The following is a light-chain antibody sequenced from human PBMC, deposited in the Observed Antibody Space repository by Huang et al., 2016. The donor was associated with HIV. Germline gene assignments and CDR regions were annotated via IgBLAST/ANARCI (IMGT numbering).Light chain of an antibody. V-gene: IGKV1-8*01. CDR3: QQYFSYPQT. Sequence: IRMTQSPSSLYASTGERVTITCRASQNINNYLAWYRQKPGRAPDLRIYGASSLKTGVSSRFSGSGSGTDFTLTINCLQPEDFVTYYCQQYFSYPQTFGQGTKVEVK. CDR2: GAS. J-gene: IGKJ1*01. CDR1: QNINNY.